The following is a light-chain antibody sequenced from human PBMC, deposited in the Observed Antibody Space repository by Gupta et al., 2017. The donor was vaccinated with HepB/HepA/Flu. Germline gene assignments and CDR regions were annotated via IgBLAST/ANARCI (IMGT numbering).Light chain of an antibody. J-gene: IGKJ2*01. CDR3: QQRYNTPYT. Sequence: DIQMTQSPSSLSASVGDRVTITCRASQSIVSYLNWYQQKPGKAPKVLIYATSNLQSGVSSRFSGSGSGTDFTLTISSRQPEDFATYYCQQRYNTPYTFGQGTXMMIK. V-gene: IGKV1-39*01. CDR2: ATS. CDR1: QSIVSY.